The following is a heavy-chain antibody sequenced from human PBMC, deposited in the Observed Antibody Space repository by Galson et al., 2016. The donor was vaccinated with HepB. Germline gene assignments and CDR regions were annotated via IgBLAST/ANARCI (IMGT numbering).Heavy chain of an antibody. J-gene: IGHJ4*02. Sequence: SETLSLTCTVSAGSITSYYWSWIRQSPGKGLEWIGYIYHSGDTHYNPSLKSRVTMSVDTSKNQFSLRLRLVTAADTAVYSCAAMKNIDFDYWGQGTRVTVSS. D-gene: IGHD2/OR15-2a*01. CDR2: IYHSGDT. V-gene: IGHV4-59*01. CDR1: AGSITSYY. CDR3: AAMKNIDFDY.